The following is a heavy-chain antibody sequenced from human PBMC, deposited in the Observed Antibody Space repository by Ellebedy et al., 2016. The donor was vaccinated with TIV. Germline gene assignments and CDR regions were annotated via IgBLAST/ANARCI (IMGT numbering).Heavy chain of an antibody. CDR2: IKQAGSEK. Sequence: GESLKISCAASGFTFSSHWMSWVRQAPGKGLEWVANIKQAGSEKYYVDSVKGRFTISRDNAKNSLYLQMNSLRAEDTAVYYCARTYYYDSSGYYLAYWGQGTLVTVSS. J-gene: IGHJ4*02. CDR1: GFTFSSHW. CDR3: ARTYYYDSSGYYLAY. D-gene: IGHD3-22*01. V-gene: IGHV3-7*03.